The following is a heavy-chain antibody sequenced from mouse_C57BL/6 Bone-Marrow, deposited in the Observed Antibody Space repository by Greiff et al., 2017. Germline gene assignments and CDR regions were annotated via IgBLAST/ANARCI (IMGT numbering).Heavy chain of an antibody. Sequence: VQLQQPGAELVKPGASVKLSCKASGYTFTSYWMHWVKQRPGQGLEWIGMIHPNSGSTNYNEKFKSKATLTVDKSSSTAYMQRSSLTSEDSAVYYCARAIITTVEGYWGQGTTLTVSS. CDR2: IHPNSGST. CDR1: GYTFTSYW. D-gene: IGHD1-1*01. CDR3: ARAIITTVEGY. J-gene: IGHJ2*01. V-gene: IGHV1-64*01.